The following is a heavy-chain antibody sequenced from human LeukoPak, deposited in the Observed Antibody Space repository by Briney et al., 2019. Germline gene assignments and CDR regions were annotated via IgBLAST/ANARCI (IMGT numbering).Heavy chain of an antibody. V-gene: IGHV1-2*02. CDR3: ARLSSSWDDC. J-gene: IGHJ4*02. Sequence: ASVKVSCKASGYTFTGYYMHWVRQAPGQGLEWMGWINPNSGVTNYAQKFQGRVTMTRDTSISTVYMELSRLTSDDTAMYYCARLSSSWDDCWGQGTLVTVSS. CDR2: INPNSGVT. D-gene: IGHD6-13*01. CDR1: GYTFTGYY.